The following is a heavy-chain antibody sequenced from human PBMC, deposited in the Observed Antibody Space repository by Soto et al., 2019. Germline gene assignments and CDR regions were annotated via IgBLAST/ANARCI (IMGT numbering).Heavy chain of an antibody. D-gene: IGHD1-1*01. CDR3: AGEGIGAVERLGWVDP. J-gene: IGHJ5*02. CDR2: TIPVFGRA. Sequence: QVQLVQSGAEVKKPGSSVKVSCKASGGTFSNYAISCVRQAPGQGLEWMGGTIPVFGRADYAQKFQGRVTLIADESTGTAYMELGSLTSDDTAVYYCAGEGIGAVERLGWVDPWGQGTLVTVSS. V-gene: IGHV1-69*01. CDR1: GGTFSNYA.